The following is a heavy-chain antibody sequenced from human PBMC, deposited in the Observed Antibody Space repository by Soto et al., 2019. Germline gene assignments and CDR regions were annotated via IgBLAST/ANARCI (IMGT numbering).Heavy chain of an antibody. J-gene: IGHJ6*02. CDR2: INSDGSGT. CDR1: GFTFSSYW. CDR3: ARARGNCISTGCYGLYYYYYGMDV. Sequence: GGSLRLSCAASGFTFSSYWLHWVRQAPGKGLVWVSRINSDGSGTTYADSVKGRFTISRDNAKNTLYLQMNSLRAEDTAVYYCARARGNCISTGCYGLYYYYYGMDVWDQGTTVTVSS. V-gene: IGHV3-74*01. D-gene: IGHD2-2*01.